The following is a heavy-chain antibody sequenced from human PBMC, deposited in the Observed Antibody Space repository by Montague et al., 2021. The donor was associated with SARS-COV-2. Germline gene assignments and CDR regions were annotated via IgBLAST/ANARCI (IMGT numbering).Heavy chain of an antibody. V-gene: IGHV6-1*01. J-gene: IGHJ4*02. D-gene: IGHD1-26*01. CDR3: ARERCAVGVSFDY. CDR2: TYYRSRWSN. CDR1: GDSVSSNSAT. Sequence: CAISGDSVSSNSATWHWIRQSPSRGLEWLGRTYYRSRWSNDYAVSVRSRIIINPDTSTNQFSLQLSSVTPEDTAVYFCARERCAVGVSFDYWGQGTLVTVSS.